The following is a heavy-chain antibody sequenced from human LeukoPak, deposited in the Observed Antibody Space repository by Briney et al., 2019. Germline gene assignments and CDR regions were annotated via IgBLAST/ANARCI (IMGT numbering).Heavy chain of an antibody. V-gene: IGHV3-33*01. CDR1: GFTFSNYG. Sequence: GRSLRLSCAASGFTFSNYGMHWVRRPPGKGLEWVAVIWYDGSNEFYADSEKGRFTISRDNSKNMLYLQMNSLRVEDTAVYYCARDPYHVRGVTNLWGQGTLVTVSS. CDR2: IWYDGSNE. D-gene: IGHD3-10*01. J-gene: IGHJ5*02. CDR3: ARDPYHVRGVTNL.